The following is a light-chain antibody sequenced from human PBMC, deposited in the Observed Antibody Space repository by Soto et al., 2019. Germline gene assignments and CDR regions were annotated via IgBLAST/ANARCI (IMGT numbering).Light chain of an antibody. J-gene: IGKJ5*01. CDR2: AAS. Sequence: EIVLTQSPATLSVSPGERVTLSCRASQSVSNNLVWYQQKPGQAPRLLIYAASSRATGIPDRFSGSGSGTDFTLTIDGLEPEDFVVYYCQQYGYSPITFGQGTRLEI. CDR3: QQYGYSPIT. V-gene: IGKV3-20*01. CDR1: QSVSNN.